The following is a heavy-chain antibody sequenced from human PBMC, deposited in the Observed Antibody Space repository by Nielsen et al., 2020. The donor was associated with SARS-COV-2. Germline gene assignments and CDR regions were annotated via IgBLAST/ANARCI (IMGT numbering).Heavy chain of an antibody. Sequence: GGSLRLSFAASGFTFSSYAMHWVRQAPGKGLEWVAVISYDGSNKYYADSVKGRFTISRDNSKNTLYMQMNSLRAEDTAVYYCARGSRRGSGAGGWFDPWGQGTLVTVSS. CDR1: GFTFSSYA. J-gene: IGHJ5*02. D-gene: IGHD3-10*01. CDR2: ISYDGSNK. CDR3: ARGSRRGSGAGGWFDP. V-gene: IGHV3-30-3*01.